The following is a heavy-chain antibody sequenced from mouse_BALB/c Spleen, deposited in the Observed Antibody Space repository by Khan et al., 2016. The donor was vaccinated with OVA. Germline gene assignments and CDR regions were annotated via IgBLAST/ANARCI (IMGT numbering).Heavy chain of an antibody. D-gene: IGHD1-1*01. CDR3: TRLAYYYNSEGFAY. V-gene: IGHV5-6*01. CDR1: GFTFGTYG. CDR2: ISTGGHYT. Sequence: EVELVESGGDLVKPGGSLKLSCAASGFTFGTYGMSWVRQTPDMRLEWVATISTGGHYTYYPDSVKGRFTISRDNAKNTLYLQMSSLKSEDTAILYCTRLAYYYNSEGFAYWGQGTLVTVSA. J-gene: IGHJ3*01.